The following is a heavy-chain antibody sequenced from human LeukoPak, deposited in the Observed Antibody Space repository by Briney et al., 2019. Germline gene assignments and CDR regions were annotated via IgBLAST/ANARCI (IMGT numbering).Heavy chain of an antibody. J-gene: IGHJ3*01. D-gene: IGHD6-13*01. CDR1: GFTFSSYG. Sequence: TGGSLRLSCAASGFTFSSYGMHWVRQAPGKALEWVAVVSYDGVNKYYADSVKGRFTTSRDNSKNTLDLQMNSLRAEDTAVYYCARRIPAAATDAFDVWGQGTMVTVSS. CDR3: ARRIPAAATDAFDV. V-gene: IGHV3-30*19. CDR2: VSYDGVNK.